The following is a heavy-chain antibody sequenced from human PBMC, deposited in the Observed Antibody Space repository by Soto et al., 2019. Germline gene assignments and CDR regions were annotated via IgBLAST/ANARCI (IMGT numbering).Heavy chain of an antibody. Sequence: ASVKVSCKASVGTFSSYAISWVRQAPGQGLEWMGGIIPIFGTANYAQKFQGRVTITADESTSTAYMELSSLRSEDTAVYYCARGYSYALYYFDYWGQGTLVTVSS. V-gene: IGHV1-69*13. CDR2: IIPIFGTA. J-gene: IGHJ4*02. D-gene: IGHD5-18*01. CDR1: VGTFSSYA. CDR3: ARGYSYALYYFDY.